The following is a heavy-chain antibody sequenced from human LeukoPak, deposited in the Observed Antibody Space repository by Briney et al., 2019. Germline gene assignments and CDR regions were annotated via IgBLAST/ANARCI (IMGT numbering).Heavy chain of an antibody. D-gene: IGHD1-26*01. CDR2: ISSSGSTI. J-gene: IGHJ4*02. CDR1: GFTFSSYE. CDR3: ASSEGGSYSTQVNYFDY. Sequence: GGSLRLSCAASGFTFSSYEMNWVRQAPGKGLEWVSYISSSGSTIYYADSVKGRFTISRDNAKNSLYLQMNSLRAEDTAVYYCASSEGGSYSTQVNYFDYWGQGTLVTVSS. V-gene: IGHV3-48*03.